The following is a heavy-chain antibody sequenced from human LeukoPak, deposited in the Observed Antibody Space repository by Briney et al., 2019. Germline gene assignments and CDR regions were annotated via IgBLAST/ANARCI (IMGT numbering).Heavy chain of an antibody. D-gene: IGHD5-18*01. Sequence: PGGSLRLSCAASGFTFSSYAMHWLRQAPGKGLAGVAVISYDGSNKYYADSVKGRFTISRDNSKNTLYLQMNSLRAEDTAVYYCARGRGYSYGYVDYWGQGTLVTVSS. CDR2: ISYDGSNK. J-gene: IGHJ4*02. CDR3: ARGRGYSYGYVDY. V-gene: IGHV3-30-3*01. CDR1: GFTFSSYA.